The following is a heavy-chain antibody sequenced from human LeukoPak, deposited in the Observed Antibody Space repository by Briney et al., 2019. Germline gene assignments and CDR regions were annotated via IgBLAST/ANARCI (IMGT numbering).Heavy chain of an antibody. Sequence: PSETLSLTCTVSGGSISSGSYYWSWIRQPAGKGLEWIGRIYTSGSTNYNPSLKSRVTISVDTSKNQFSLKLSSVTAADTAVYYCARWYYSGDYWGQGTLVTVS. CDR3: ARWYYSGDY. D-gene: IGHD2/OR15-2a*01. J-gene: IGHJ4*02. V-gene: IGHV4-61*02. CDR1: GGSISSGSYY. CDR2: IYTSGST.